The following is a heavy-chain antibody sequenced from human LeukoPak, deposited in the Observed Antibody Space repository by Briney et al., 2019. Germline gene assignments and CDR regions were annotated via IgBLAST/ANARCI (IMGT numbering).Heavy chain of an antibody. J-gene: IGHJ6*02. Sequence: GGSLRLSCAASGFTFDDYTMHWVRQAPGKGLEWVSLISWDGGSTYYADSVKGRFTISRDNSKNTLYLQMNSLRAEDTAVYYCARDQNMGIAVDRLYYYYYGMDVWGQGTTVTVSS. V-gene: IGHV3-43*01. CDR1: GFTFDDYT. D-gene: IGHD6-19*01. CDR3: ARDQNMGIAVDRLYYYYYGMDV. CDR2: ISWDGGST.